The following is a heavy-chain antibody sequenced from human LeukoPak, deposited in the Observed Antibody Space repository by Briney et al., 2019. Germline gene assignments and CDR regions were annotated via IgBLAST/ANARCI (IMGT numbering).Heavy chain of an antibody. V-gene: IGHV7-4-1*02. J-gene: IGHJ4*02. CDR2: INTNTGNP. D-gene: IGHD2-21*02. CDR1: GYTFTSYA. CDR3: ARGIWSTTLTAYYLDY. Sequence: GASVKVSCKASGYTFTSYAMNWVRQAPGQGLEWMGWINTNTGNPTYAQGFTGRFVFSLDTSVSTAYLQISSLRSDDMAVYYCARGIWSTTLTAYYLDYWGQGTLVTVS.